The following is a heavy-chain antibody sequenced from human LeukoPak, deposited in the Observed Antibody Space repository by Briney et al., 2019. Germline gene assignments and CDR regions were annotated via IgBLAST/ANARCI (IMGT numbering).Heavy chain of an antibody. J-gene: IGHJ4*02. Sequence: PGGSLRLSCAASGFTFSSYWMSWVRQAPGKGLEWVSYISSSGETTHYADSVKGRFTISRDTAERSLYLQMTSLRAEDTGVYYCVRDQISRRDGYNLPYWGQGTLVTVSS. D-gene: IGHD5-24*01. CDR1: GFTFSSYW. CDR2: ISSSGETT. V-gene: IGHV3-48*04. CDR3: VRDQISRRDGYNLPY.